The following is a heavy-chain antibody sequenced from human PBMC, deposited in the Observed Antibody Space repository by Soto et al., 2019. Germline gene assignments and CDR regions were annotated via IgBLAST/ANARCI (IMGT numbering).Heavy chain of an antibody. CDR1: GGSISSYY. V-gene: IGHV4-59*08. J-gene: IGHJ4*02. CDR2: IYYSGST. Sequence: PSETLSLTCTVSGGSISSYYWSWIRQPPGKGLEWIGSIYYSGSTYYNPSLKSRVTISVDTSKNQFSLKLSSVTAADTAVYYCARRYSGYGDYWGQGTLVTVSS. CDR3: ARRYSGYGDY. D-gene: IGHD5-12*01.